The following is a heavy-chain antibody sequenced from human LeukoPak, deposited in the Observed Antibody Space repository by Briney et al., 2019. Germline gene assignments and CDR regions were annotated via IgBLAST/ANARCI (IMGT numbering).Heavy chain of an antibody. CDR1: GYSFTSYW. J-gene: IGHJ4*02. Sequence: GESLKISCKGSGYSFTSYWIGWVRQMPGKGLEWMGIIYPGDSDTRYSPSLQGQVTISADKSINTAYLQWSSLKASDTAMYYCARPRSITMMTPPDFWGQGTLVSVSS. CDR2: IYPGDSDT. V-gene: IGHV5-51*01. D-gene: IGHD3-22*01. CDR3: ARPRSITMMTPPDF.